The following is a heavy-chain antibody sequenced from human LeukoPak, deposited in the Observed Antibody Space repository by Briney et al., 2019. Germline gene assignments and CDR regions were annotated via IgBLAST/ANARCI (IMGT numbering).Heavy chain of an antibody. CDR2: IYSGGST. J-gene: IGHJ4*02. D-gene: IGHD3-22*01. V-gene: IGHV3-66*01. CDR1: GFTVSSNY. CDR3: ARGSLVVAPFFDY. Sequence: QAGGSLRLSCAASGFTVSSNYMSWVRQAPGKGLEWVSVIYSGGSTYYADSVKGRFTISRDNSKNTLYLQMNSLRAEDTAVYYCARGSLVVAPFFDYWGQGTLVTVSS.